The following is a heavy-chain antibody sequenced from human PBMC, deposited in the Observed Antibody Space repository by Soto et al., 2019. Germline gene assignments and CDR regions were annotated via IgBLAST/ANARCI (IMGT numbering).Heavy chain of an antibody. CDR2: IYWDDDK. J-gene: IGHJ5*02. Sequence: QITLKESGPTLVKPTQTLTLTCSFSGLSLSTSGEAVGWIRQPPGKALEWLALIYWDDDKFFNPTLKTRLTITKHTSKNQVVLTLTNMDPVDTATYSCAHYVSASPAGWFDPWGQGVLVTVSS. CDR1: GLSLSTSGEA. CDR3: AHYVSASPAGWFDP. D-gene: IGHD3-10*01. V-gene: IGHV2-5*02.